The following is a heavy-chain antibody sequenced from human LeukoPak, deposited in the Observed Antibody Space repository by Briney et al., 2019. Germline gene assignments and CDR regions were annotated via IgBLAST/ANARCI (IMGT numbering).Heavy chain of an antibody. D-gene: IGHD6-13*01. J-gene: IGHJ4*02. CDR2: MYTESGI. V-gene: IGHV3-53*01. CDR3: ARDRSGAAAGTWVY. Sequence: GGSLRLSCTASGLTFGSYTMSWVRQAPGEGLEWVAIMYTESGIAYADAVKGRFSVSRDNSKDTLYLEMNSLRVEDTAVYYCARDRSGAAAGTWVYWGQGTLVAVSS. CDR1: GLTFGSYT.